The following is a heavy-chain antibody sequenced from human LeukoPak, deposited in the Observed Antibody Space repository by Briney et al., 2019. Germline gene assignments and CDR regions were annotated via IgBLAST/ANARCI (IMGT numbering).Heavy chain of an antibody. J-gene: IGHJ4*02. D-gene: IGHD2-2*01. Sequence: SETLSLTCTVSGDSISGYYWSWIRQPPGEGLEWIGYIYTSGSTNYNPSLKGRVTMSVDTSRNQFSLKLSPVTAADTALYYCARKYCSSVRCYDYFDYWGQGTLVTVSS. CDR2: IYTSGST. CDR3: ARKYCSSVRCYDYFDY. V-gene: IGHV4-4*08. CDR1: GDSISGYY.